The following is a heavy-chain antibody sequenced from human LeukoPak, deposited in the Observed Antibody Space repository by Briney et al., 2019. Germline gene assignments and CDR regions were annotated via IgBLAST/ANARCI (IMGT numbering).Heavy chain of an antibody. D-gene: IGHD3-22*01. CDR2: IIPIFGTA. CDR1: GGTFSSYA. V-gene: IGHV1-69*13. CDR3: ASFGYYYDSSGYGALY. Sequence: ASVKVSCKASGGTFSSYAISWVRQAPGQGLEWMGGIIPIFGTANYAQKFQGRVTIAADESTSTAYMELSSLRSEDTAVYYCASFGYYYDSSGYGALYWGQGTLVTVSS. J-gene: IGHJ4*02.